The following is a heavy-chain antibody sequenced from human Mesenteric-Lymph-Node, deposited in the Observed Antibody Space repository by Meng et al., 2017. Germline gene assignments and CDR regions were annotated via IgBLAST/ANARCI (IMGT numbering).Heavy chain of an antibody. J-gene: IGHJ4*02. CDR2: MFYSGST. CDR1: GDSVSNYF. D-gene: IGHD3-9*01. V-gene: IGHV4-59*02. CDR3: ARETINSYFDY. Sequence: SETLSLTCTVSGDSVSNYFCTWIRQPPGKGLEWIGYMFYSGSTNYNPSLKSRVTISVDTSKNQFSLKLSSVTAADTAVYYCARETINSYFDYWGQGTLVTVSS.